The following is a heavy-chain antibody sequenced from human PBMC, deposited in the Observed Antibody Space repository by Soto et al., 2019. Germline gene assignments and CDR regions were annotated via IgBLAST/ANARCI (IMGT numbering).Heavy chain of an antibody. J-gene: IGHJ3*02. CDR2: MNPNSGNT. D-gene: IGHD3-9*01. CDR3: ARESGKYFDLSETAFDI. V-gene: IGHV1-8*01. Sequence: QVQLVQSGAEVKKPGASVKVSCKASGYTFTSYDINWVRQATGQGLEWMGWMNPNSGNTGYAQKFQGRVTMTRNASISTAYVELSSLRSEDTAVYYCARESGKYFDLSETAFDIWGQGTMVTVSS. CDR1: GYTFTSYD.